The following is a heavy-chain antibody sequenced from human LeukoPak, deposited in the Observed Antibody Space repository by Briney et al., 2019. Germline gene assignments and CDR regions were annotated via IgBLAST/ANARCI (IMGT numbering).Heavy chain of an antibody. CDR2: IYYSGST. CDR3: ARWDPVDS. V-gene: IGHV4-59*08. J-gene: IGHJ4*02. D-gene: IGHD1-26*01. Sequence: SETLSLTCTVSGVSISSYFWSWIRQPPGKGREWIGYIYYSGSTNYNPSLKSPVTISVGTSKNQFSLKLSSVTAADTGVYYCARWDPVDSWGQGTLVTVSS. CDR1: GVSISSYF.